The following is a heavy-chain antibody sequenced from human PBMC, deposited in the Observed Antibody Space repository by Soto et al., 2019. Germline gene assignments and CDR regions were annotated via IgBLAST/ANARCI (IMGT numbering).Heavy chain of an antibody. J-gene: IGHJ6*02. V-gene: IGHV4-30-4*01. Sequence: SETLSLTCTVSGGSISSGDYYWSWIRQPPGKGLEWIGYIYYSGITYYNPSLKSRVTISVDTSKNQFSLKLSSVTAADTAVYYCARDRSFTMVRGRNYGMDVWGQGTTVTVSS. D-gene: IGHD3-10*01. CDR1: GGSISSGDYY. CDR3: ARDRSFTMVRGRNYGMDV. CDR2: IYYSGIT.